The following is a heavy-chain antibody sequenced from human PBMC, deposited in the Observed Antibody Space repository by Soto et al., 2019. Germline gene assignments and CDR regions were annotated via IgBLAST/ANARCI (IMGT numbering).Heavy chain of an antibody. Sequence: SVKVSCKASGGTLRNYAISWLRQAPGHGLEWMGGIIPIFGTANYAQKFQGRVTITADKSTSKAYMELSSLRSEDTAVYYCARYRMVLYSSSWYPNWFDPWGQGTLVTVSS. V-gene: IGHV1-69*06. D-gene: IGHD6-13*01. J-gene: IGHJ5*02. CDR3: ARYRMVLYSSSWYPNWFDP. CDR1: GGTLRNYA. CDR2: IIPIFGTA.